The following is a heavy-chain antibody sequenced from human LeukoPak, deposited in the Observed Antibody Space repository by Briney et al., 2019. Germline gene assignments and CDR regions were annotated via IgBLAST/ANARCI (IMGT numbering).Heavy chain of an antibody. CDR3: ARAVVPAAIRSIDYYYYYMDV. V-gene: IGHV4-4*07. CDR1: GGSISSYY. CDR2: IYTSGST. Sequence: SETLSLTCTVSGGSISSYYWSWVRQPAGKGLEWIGRIYTSGSTNYNPSLKSRVTISVDKSKKQFSLKLSSVTAADTAVYYCARAVVPAAIRSIDYYYYYMDVWGKGTTVTVSS. D-gene: IGHD2-2*01. J-gene: IGHJ6*03.